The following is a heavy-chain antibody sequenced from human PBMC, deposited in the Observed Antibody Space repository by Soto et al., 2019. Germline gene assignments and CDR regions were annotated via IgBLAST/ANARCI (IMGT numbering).Heavy chain of an antibody. CDR1: GGTFSSYV. CDR2: IIPIFGTA. V-gene: IGHV1-69*06. Sequence: GASVKVSCKASGGTFSSYVISWVRQAPGQGLEWMGGIIPIFGTANYAQKFQGRVTITADKSTSTAYMELSSLISEDTAVYYCARGARIAAAGPDLNWFDPWGQGTLVTVFS. D-gene: IGHD6-13*01. CDR3: ARGARIAAAGPDLNWFDP. J-gene: IGHJ5*02.